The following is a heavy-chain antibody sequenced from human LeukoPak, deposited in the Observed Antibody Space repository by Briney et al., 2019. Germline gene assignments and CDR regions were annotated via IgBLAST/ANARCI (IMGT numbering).Heavy chain of an antibody. Sequence: SETLSLTCSVSGGSVSSTAYYWSWIRQPPGKALEWIGYTYHSGSTYYNPSLKSRVTISLDRPKNHFSLKLTSVTAADTAVYYCATSSDTASAYWGQGTLVTVFS. CDR2: TYHSGST. V-gene: IGHV4-30-2*01. CDR3: ATSSDTASAY. D-gene: IGHD5-18*01. J-gene: IGHJ4*02. CDR1: GGSVSSTAYY.